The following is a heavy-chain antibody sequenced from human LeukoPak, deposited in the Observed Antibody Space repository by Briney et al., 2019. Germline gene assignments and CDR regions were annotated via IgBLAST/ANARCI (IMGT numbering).Heavy chain of an antibody. D-gene: IGHD6-19*01. J-gene: IGHJ5*02. Sequence: SETLSLTCAVSNYFISSGHFWSWIRQPPGKGLEWIGTIYHSGSTYYNPSLKSRVTMSVDTSKNEFFLKLDSVTAVDTAVYYCARKSGYSSGWTWFDPWGQGNLVTVSS. V-gene: IGHV4-38-2*01. CDR3: ARKSGYSSGWTWFDP. CDR1: NYFISSGHF. CDR2: IYHSGST.